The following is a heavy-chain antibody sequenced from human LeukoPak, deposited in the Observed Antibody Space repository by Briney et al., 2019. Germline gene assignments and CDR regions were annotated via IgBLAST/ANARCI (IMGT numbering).Heavy chain of an antibody. D-gene: IGHD4-17*01. CDR3: ARETLRSPKKGFGY. J-gene: IGHJ4*02. V-gene: IGHV4-30-4*08. Sequence: SETLSLTCTVSGGSISSGDYYWTWIRQPPGKGLEWIGNIYYSGGTDYNPSLKSRVTISEDTSKNQFYLHLSSVTAADTAVYYCARETLRSPKKGFGYWGQGTLVTVSS. CDR1: GGSISSGDYY. CDR2: IYYSGGT.